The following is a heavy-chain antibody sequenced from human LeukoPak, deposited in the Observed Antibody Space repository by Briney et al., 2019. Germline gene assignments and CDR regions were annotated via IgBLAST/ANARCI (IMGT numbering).Heavy chain of an antibody. V-gene: IGHV1-69*13. CDR1: GGTFSSYA. D-gene: IGHD6-6*01. Sequence: SVKVSCKASGGTFSSYAISWVRQAPGQGLEWMGGIIPIFGTANYAQKFQGRVTITADESTSTAYMELSSPRSEDTAVYYCARAPYSSSNYWYFDLWGRGTLVTVSS. J-gene: IGHJ2*01. CDR3: ARAPYSSSNYWYFDL. CDR2: IIPIFGTA.